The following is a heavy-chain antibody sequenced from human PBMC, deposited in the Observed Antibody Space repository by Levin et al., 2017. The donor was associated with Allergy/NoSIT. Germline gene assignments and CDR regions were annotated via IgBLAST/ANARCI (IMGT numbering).Heavy chain of an antibody. J-gene: IGHJ4*02. CDR1: GFTLSDSA. Sequence: PGGSLRLSCAGSGFTLSDSATTWVRQAPGEGLVWVSGISDSGSTTYYADSVRGRFTISRDISTNTVFLQMNSLSAEDTALYYCARGSYCTAGTCYSRLGYWGQGTLVTVSS. CDR2: ISDSGSTT. CDR3: ARGSYCTAGTCYSRLGY. D-gene: IGHD2-15*01. V-gene: IGHV3-23*01.